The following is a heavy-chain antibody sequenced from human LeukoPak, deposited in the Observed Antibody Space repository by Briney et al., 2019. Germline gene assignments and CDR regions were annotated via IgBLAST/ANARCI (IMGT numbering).Heavy chain of an antibody. CDR1: GASISTYY. CDR3: ARRPYYDFWSGYPNFDY. D-gene: IGHD3-3*01. V-gene: IGHV4-34*01. Sequence: PSETLSLTCTVSGASISTYYWSWIRQPPGKGLEWIGEINHSGSTNYNPSLKSRVTISVDTSKNQFSLKLSSVTAADTAVYYCARRPYYDFWSGYPNFDYWGQGTLVTVSS. CDR2: INHSGST. J-gene: IGHJ4*02.